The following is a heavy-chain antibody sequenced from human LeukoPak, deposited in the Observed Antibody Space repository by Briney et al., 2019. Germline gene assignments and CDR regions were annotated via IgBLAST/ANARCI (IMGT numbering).Heavy chain of an antibody. Sequence: SETLSLTCTVSGGSISSHYWSWTRQSPGKGLEWIGYIYYSGSTNYNPSLKSRVTISVDTPKNQFSLKLSSVTAADTAVYYCARGEMATIEDAFDIWGQGTMVTVSS. CDR1: GGSISSHY. J-gene: IGHJ3*02. CDR2: IYYSGST. D-gene: IGHD5-24*01. V-gene: IGHV4-59*11. CDR3: ARGEMATIEDAFDI.